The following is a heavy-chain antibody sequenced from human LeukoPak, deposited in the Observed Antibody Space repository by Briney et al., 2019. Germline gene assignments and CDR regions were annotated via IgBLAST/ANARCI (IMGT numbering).Heavy chain of an antibody. CDR3: VRESRSNFDY. CDR2: IYSGGST. D-gene: IGHD1-1*01. V-gene: IGHV3-66*01. J-gene: IGHJ4*02. CDR1: GFTVSTNH. Sequence: GGSLRLSCAASGFTVSTNHMSWVRQAPGKGLEWVSVIYSGGSTYYADSVKGRFTISRDNSENTLYLQMNSLRAEDTAVCYCVRESRSNFDYCGQGTLVTVSS.